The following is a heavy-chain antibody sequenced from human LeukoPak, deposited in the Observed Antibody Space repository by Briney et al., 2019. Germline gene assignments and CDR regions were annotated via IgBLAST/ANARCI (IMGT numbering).Heavy chain of an antibody. CDR1: GGSISSYY. CDR3: ARLGEGSSSGYYSFDY. CDR2: IYTSGST. D-gene: IGHD3-22*01. Sequence: SETLSLTCTASGGSISSYYWSWIRQPPGKGLEWIGYIYTSGSTNYNPSLKSRVTISVDTSKNQFSLKLSSVTAADTAVYYCARLGEGSSSGYYSFDYWGQGTLVTVSS. V-gene: IGHV4-4*09. J-gene: IGHJ4*02.